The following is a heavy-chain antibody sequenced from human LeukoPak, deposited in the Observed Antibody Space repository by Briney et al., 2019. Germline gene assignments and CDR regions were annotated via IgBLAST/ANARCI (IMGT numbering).Heavy chain of an antibody. CDR3: ARDPSSSWYYGYYYFDY. V-gene: IGHV3-11*04. CDR1: GFTFSDYY. CDR2: ISSSGSTI. D-gene: IGHD6-13*01. J-gene: IGHJ4*02. Sequence: PGGSLRLSCAASGFTFSDYYMSWLRQAPGKGLEWVSYISSSGSTIYYADSVKGRFTISRDNAKNSLYLQMNSLRAEDTAVYYCARDPSSSWYYGYYYFDYWGQGTLVTVSS.